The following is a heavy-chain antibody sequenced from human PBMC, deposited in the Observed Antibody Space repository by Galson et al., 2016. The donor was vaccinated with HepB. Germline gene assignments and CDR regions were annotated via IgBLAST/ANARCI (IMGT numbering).Heavy chain of an antibody. CDR3: AKDSTPLHWFES. J-gene: IGHJ5*01. Sequence: SLRLSCAASGFTFSNYAMTWVRQAPGKGLEWVSTINGGTRNTYYADAVKGRFTISRDDSQSTLYQQMNSLRGDDSAVYYCAKDSTPLHWFESWGQGTLVTVSS. CDR1: GFTFSNYA. V-gene: IGHV3-23*01. CDR2: INGGTRNT.